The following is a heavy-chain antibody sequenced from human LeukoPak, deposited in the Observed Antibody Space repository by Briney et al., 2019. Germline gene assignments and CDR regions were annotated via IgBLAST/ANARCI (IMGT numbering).Heavy chain of an antibody. CDR3: ARDSYGSGSYYNGVPLDV. D-gene: IGHD3-10*01. CDR1: GGSISSGGYY. CDR2: IYYSGST. V-gene: IGHV4-31*03. J-gene: IGHJ6*02. Sequence: SETLSLTCTVSGGSISSGGYYWSWIRQHPGKGLEWIGYIYYSGSTYYNLSLKSRVTISVDTSKNQFSLKLSSVTAADTAVYYCARDSYGSGSYYNGVPLDVWGQGTTVTVSS.